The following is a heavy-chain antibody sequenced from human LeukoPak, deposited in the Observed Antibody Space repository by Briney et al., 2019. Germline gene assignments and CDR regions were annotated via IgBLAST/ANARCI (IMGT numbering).Heavy chain of an antibody. Sequence: GGSLRLSCAASAFFSNYAINWARQAPGKGLEWLSYISSTSSTILYADSVKGRFTISRDNAKNSLYLQMNNLRVEDTAVYYCAIIGCYRGVCAYDIWGQGTMVTVSS. CDR3: AIIGCYRGVCAYDI. V-gene: IGHV3-48*01. CDR1: AFFSNYA. CDR2: ISSTSSTI. J-gene: IGHJ3*02. D-gene: IGHD2-2*01.